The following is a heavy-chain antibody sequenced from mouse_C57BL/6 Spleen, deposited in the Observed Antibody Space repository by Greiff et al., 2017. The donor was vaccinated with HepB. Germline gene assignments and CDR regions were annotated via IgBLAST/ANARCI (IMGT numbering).Heavy chain of an antibody. CDR2: ISSGGSYT. Sequence: EVHLVESGGDLVKPGGSLKLSCAASGFTFSSYGMSWVRQTPDKRLEWVATISSGGSYTYYPDSVKGRFTISRDNAKNTLYLQMSSLKSEDTAMYYCARLHYYGSSYLYYFDYWGQGTTLTVSS. J-gene: IGHJ2*01. CDR3: ARLHYYGSSYLYYFDY. CDR1: GFTFSSYG. V-gene: IGHV5-6*01. D-gene: IGHD1-1*01.